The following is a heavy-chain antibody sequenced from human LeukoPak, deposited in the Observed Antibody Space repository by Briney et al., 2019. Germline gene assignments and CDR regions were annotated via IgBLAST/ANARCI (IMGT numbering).Heavy chain of an antibody. CDR3: ARPMAPTLIWFDP. CDR1: VYTFTSYG. V-gene: IGHV1-18*01. CDR2: ISAYNGKT. J-gene: IGHJ5*02. Sequence: ASVNVSCKPSVYTFTSYGISSVGQAAGQGLKGMGWISAYNGKTNYAQKLQGRGTMATDTSTSTAYMELRSLRSDDTAVYYCARPMAPTLIWFDPWGQGTLVTVSS. D-gene: IGHD3-10*01.